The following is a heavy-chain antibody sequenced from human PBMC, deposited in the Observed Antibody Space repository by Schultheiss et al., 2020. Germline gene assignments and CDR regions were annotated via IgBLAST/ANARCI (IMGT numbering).Heavy chain of an antibody. CDR3: ARGLSGAMVLSNWFDP. V-gene: IGHV1-69*17. J-gene: IGHJ5*02. CDR2: IIPIFGIA. D-gene: IGHD5-18*01. CDR1: GGTFSSYA. Sequence: AVKVSCKASGGTFSSYAISWVRQAPGQGLEWMGGIIPIFGIANYAQKFQGRVTITADKSTSTAYMELSSLRSEDTAVYYCARGLSGAMVLSNWFDPWGQGTLVTVAS.